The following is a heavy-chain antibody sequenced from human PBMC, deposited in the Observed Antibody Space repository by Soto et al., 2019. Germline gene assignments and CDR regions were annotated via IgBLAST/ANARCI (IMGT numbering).Heavy chain of an antibody. CDR3: AKEGYSSNLFDY. CDR2: ISYDGSNK. J-gene: IGHJ4*02. Sequence: VAVISYDGSNKYYADSVKGRFTISRDNSKNTLYLQMNSLRAEDTAVYYCAKEGYSSNLFDYWGQGTLVTVSS. D-gene: IGHD6-13*01. V-gene: IGHV3-30*18.